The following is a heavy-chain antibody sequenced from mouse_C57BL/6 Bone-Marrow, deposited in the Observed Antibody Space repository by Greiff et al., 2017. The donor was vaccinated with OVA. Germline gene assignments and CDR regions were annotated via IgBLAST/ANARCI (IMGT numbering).Heavy chain of an antibody. D-gene: IGHD2-2*01. CDR3: ASMVPWFAY. V-gene: IGHV1-55*01. Sequence: QVQLQQSGAELVKPGASVKMSCKASGYTFTSYWITWVKQRPGQGLEWIGDIYPGSGSTNYNEKFKSKATLTVDTPSSTAYMQLSSLPSEDSAVYYCASMVPWFAYWGQGTLVTVSA. CDR2: IYPGSGST. J-gene: IGHJ3*01. CDR1: GYTFTSYW.